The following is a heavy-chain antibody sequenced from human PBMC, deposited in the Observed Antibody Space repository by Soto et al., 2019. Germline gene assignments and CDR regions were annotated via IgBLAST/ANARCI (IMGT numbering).Heavy chain of an antibody. Sequence: GGSLRLSCAASGFTFSSYAMSWVRQAPGKGLEWVSAISGSGGSTYYADSVKGRFTISRDNSKNTLYLQVNSLRAEDTAVYYCATAWPEQWLPRDAFDIWGQGTMVTVSS. CDR1: GFTFSSYA. V-gene: IGHV3-23*01. CDR2: ISGSGGST. J-gene: IGHJ3*02. CDR3: ATAWPEQWLPRDAFDI. D-gene: IGHD6-19*01.